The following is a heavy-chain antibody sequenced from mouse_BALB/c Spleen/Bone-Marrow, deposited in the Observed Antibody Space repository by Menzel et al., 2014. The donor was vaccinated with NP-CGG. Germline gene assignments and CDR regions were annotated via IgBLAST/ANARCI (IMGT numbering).Heavy chain of an antibody. CDR1: GFTFSSYG. V-gene: IGHV5-6-3*01. CDR3: ARGYDYSSCFAY. CDR2: INVNGDTT. J-gene: IGHJ3*01. Sequence: EATLLESGRGLVQPGGCLKLSCAAYGFTFSSYGMSWVRRTPDKRLEMIATINVNGDTTYHPDSVKGRFTISRDNVKNTLYLQMSSLKSEYTAMYYCARGYDYSSCFAYWSQGTLVTVSA. D-gene: IGHD2-4*01.